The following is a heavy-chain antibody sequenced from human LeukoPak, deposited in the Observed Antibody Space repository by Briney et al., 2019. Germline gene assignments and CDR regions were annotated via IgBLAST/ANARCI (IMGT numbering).Heavy chain of an antibody. V-gene: IGHV3-48*01. J-gene: IGHJ4*02. CDR1: RVTISSYS. Sequence: GGALRLSCGASRVTISSYSINSVCQAPGKGVEWVFYIISSSSTIYYADSVKGRFTISRDNAKNSLYLQMNSLRAEDTAVYYCARDRDDFWSGYYTRYFDYWGQGTLVTVSS. D-gene: IGHD3-3*01. CDR2: IISSSSTI. CDR3: ARDRDDFWSGYYTRYFDY.